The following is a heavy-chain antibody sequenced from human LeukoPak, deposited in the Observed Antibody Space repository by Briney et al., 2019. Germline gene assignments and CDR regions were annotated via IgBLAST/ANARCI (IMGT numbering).Heavy chain of an antibody. CDR2: INPNSGGT. CDR3: ARVSAQRWPRQEYYFDY. D-gene: IGHD5-24*01. J-gene: IGHJ4*02. V-gene: IGHV1-2*02. CDR1: GYTFTGYY. Sequence: ASVKVSCKASGYTFTGYYMHWVRQAPGQGLEWMGWINPNSGGTNYAQKFQGRATMTRDTSISTAYMELSRLRSDDTAVYYCARVSAQRWPRQEYYFDYWGQGTLVTVSS.